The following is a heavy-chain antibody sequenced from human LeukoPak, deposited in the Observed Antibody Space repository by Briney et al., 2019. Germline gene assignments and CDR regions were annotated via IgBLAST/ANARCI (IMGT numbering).Heavy chain of an antibody. V-gene: IGHV3-23*01. D-gene: IGHD5-18*01. J-gene: IGHJ4*02. Sequence: GGSLRLSCAASGFTFSSYWMHWVRQAPGKGLEWVSAISGSGGSTYYADSVKGRFTISRDNSKNTLYLQMNSLRAEDTAVYYCAKGAGYSYGWDYWGQGTLVTVSS. CDR1: GFTFSSYW. CDR3: AKGAGYSYGWDY. CDR2: ISGSGGST.